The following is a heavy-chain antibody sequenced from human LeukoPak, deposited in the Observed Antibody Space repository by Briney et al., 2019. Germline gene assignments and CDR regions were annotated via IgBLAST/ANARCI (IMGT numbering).Heavy chain of an antibody. V-gene: IGHV3-21*01. Sequence: GGSLRLSCAASGFTFSSCGFNWVRQAPGKGLEWVSSIGPTGTDRYYADSVRGRFAISRDNAKNSMYLQMDSLRDEDTAVYYCATETIGRHYDYWGQGTLLTVSS. CDR2: IGPTGTDR. D-gene: IGHD1-14*01. J-gene: IGHJ4*02. CDR3: ATETIGRHYDY. CDR1: GFTFSSCG.